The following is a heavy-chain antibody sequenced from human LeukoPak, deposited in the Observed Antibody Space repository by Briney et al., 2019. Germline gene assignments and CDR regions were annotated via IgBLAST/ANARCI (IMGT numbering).Heavy chain of an antibody. J-gene: IGHJ6*03. Sequence: SETLSLTCTVSGGSISSSSYYWGWIRQPPGKGLEWSGSIYYSGSTYYNPSLKSRVTILVDTSKNQFSLKLSSVTAADTAVYYCARGPYSSSSMYRMDVWGKGTTVTVSS. CDR2: IYYSGST. CDR1: GGSISSSSYY. V-gene: IGHV4-39*07. CDR3: ARGPYSSSSMYRMDV. D-gene: IGHD6-6*01.